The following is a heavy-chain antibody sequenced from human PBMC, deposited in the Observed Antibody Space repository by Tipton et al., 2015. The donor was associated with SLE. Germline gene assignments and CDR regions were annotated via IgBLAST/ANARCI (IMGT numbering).Heavy chain of an antibody. CDR1: GGSITNYY. J-gene: IGHJ5*02. V-gene: IGHV4-59*01. CDR2: IYYTGNT. Sequence: TLSLTCTVSGGSITNYYWTWIRQTPGKGLEWIGNIYYTGNTNYNPSLKSRVTISIDTSKDQFSLQVTSVTAADTAVYYCARDGGGDYGFDPWGQGTLVTVSS. CDR3: ARDGGGDYGFDP. D-gene: IGHD4-17*01.